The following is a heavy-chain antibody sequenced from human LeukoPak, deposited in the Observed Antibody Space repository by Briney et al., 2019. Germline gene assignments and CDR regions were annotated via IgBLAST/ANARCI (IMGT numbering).Heavy chain of an antibody. CDR2: IYNSGST. V-gene: IGHV4-39*01. D-gene: IGHD3-10*01. CDR3: ARNRYYYGSGNYGVPNWFDP. J-gene: IGHJ5*02. CDR1: GGSISSSSYY. Sequence: SETLSLTCTVSGGSISSSSYYWGWIRQPPGKGLEWIGSIYNSGSTYYNPSLKSRVTISVDTSKNQFSLKLRSVTAADTAVYSCARNRYYYGSGNYGVPNWFDPWGQGTLVTVSS.